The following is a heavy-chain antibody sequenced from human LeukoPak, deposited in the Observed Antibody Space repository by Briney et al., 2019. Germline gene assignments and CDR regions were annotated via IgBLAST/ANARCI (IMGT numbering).Heavy chain of an antibody. D-gene: IGHD7-27*01. J-gene: IGHJ4*02. CDR2: INQDGSEK. CDR3: AADPGDY. Sequence: GGSLRLSCAASGFTFSSHAMNWVRQAPGKGLEWVANINQDGSEKYYVDSVKDRFTISRDNAKNSLYLQMNSLRVEDTAVYYCAADPGDYWGQGTLVTVSS. CDR1: GFTFSSHA. V-gene: IGHV3-7*01.